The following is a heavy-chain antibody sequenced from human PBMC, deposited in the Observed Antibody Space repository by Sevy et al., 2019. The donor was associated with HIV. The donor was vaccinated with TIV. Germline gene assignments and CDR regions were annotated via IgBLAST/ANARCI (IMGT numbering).Heavy chain of an antibody. CDR3: ARLITMLRGNPRLDX. CDR1: GGSISSGDYY. V-gene: IGHV4-30-4*01. CDR2: IYYSGST. Sequence: SETLSLTCTVSGGSISSGDYYWSWIRQPPEKGLEWIGNIYYSGSTYYNPSLQSRVTISVDTSKNQFALKLSSVTAADTAVYYCARLITMLRGNPRLDXWGQGTLVTVSS. J-gene: IGHJ4*02. D-gene: IGHD3-10*01.